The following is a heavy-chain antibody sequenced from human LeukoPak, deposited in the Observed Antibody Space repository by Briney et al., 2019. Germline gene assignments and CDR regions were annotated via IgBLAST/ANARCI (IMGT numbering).Heavy chain of an antibody. Sequence: ASMKVSCKASGYTFTSDAIHWVRQAPGQRLEWMGWINAGNGNTKYSQKFQGRVTITRDTSASTAYMELSSLRSEDTAVYYCARGSSGWYPYWGQGTLVTVSS. D-gene: IGHD6-19*01. CDR3: ARGSSGWYPY. CDR1: GYTFTSDA. CDR2: INAGNGNT. V-gene: IGHV1-3*01. J-gene: IGHJ4*02.